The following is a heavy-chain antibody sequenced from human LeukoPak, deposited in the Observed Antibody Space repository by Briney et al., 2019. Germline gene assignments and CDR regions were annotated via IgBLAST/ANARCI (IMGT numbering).Heavy chain of an antibody. CDR1: GGSFSGYY. CDR2: INHSGST. J-gene: IGHJ4*02. CDR3: ARGLNHPISDCSSTSCHPHAHYFDY. Sequence: SETLSLTRAVYGGSFSGYYWSWIRQPPGKGLEWIGEINHSGSTNYNPSLKSRVTISVDTSKNQFSLKLSSVTAADTAAYYCARGLNHPISDCSSTSCHPHAHYFDYWGQGTLVTVSS. V-gene: IGHV4-34*01. D-gene: IGHD2-2*01.